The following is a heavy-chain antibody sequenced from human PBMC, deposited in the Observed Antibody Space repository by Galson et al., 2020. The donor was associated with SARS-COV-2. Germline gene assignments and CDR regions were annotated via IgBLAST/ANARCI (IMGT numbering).Heavy chain of an antibody. V-gene: IGHV4-61*02. CDR2: FYATGTT. J-gene: IGHJ6*02. CDR1: GVSISSGSYF. D-gene: IGHD2-15*01. CDR3: ATGSRMYDYYLGRDV. Sequence: SETLSLTCTVSGVSISSGSYFWSWIRQPAGKALEYIGRFYATGTTNYNPSLKSRVTISVDTSKNQFSLELNSVTAADSAVYYCATGSRMYDYYLGRDVWGQGTTVTVSS.